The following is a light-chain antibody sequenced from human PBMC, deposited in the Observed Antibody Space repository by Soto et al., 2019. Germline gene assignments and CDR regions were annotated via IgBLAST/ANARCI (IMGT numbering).Light chain of an antibody. J-gene: IGKJ4*02. CDR2: AAS. CDR3: QKYNHAPT. CDR1: QSHSNY. V-gene: IGKV1-27*01. Sequence: DIQMTQSPSSLSASVGDRVTITCRASQSHSNYLAWYQQKPGKVPELLSYAASTLPSRVPSLFSSSGSRTYFPLISRRLQPEYVATYYWQKYNHAPTFGGGTKVEIK.